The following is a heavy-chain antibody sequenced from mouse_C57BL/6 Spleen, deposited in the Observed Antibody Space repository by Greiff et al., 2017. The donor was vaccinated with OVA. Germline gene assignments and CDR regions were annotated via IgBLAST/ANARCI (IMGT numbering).Heavy chain of an antibody. CDR2: ISSGNSTT. Sequence: EVQLQESGGGLVKPGGSLKLSCAASGFTFSDYGMHWVRQAPEKGLEWVAYISSGNSTTYYADTVKGRFTITRDNAKNTPFLQMTSLRSEDSAMYYCARTNYSDYLDYWGQGTTLTVSS. CDR1: GFTFSDYG. J-gene: IGHJ2*01. D-gene: IGHD2-12*01. V-gene: IGHV5-17*01. CDR3: ARTNYSDYLDY.